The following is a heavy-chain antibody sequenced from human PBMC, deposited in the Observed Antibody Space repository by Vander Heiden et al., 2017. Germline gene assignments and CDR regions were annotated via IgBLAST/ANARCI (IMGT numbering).Heavy chain of an antibody. J-gene: IGHJ4*02. Sequence: EVQLVESGGGLVQPGGSLRLSCAASGFTFSSYSMNWVRQAPGKGLEWVSYISSSSSTIYYADSVKGRFTISRDNAKNSLYLQMNSLRDEDTAVYYCARALTYSSSWYAKRAFDYWGQGTLVTVSS. CDR3: ARALTYSSSWYAKRAFDY. V-gene: IGHV3-48*02. CDR2: ISSSSSTI. CDR1: GFTFSSYS. D-gene: IGHD6-13*01.